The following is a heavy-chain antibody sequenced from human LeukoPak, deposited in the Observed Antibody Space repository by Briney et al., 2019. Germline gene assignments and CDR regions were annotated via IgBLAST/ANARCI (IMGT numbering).Heavy chain of an antibody. Sequence: KASETLSFTCTVSGGSISSSIHYWAWVRQPPGKGLEWLATISESGTTYYNPSLKSRVTISVDTSKIQFSLNLGSVTAADTAVYYCARLVPPYGPGSPHPHQFDYWGQGTLVIVPS. CDR2: ISESGTT. J-gene: IGHJ4*02. CDR1: GGSISSSIHY. V-gene: IGHV4-39*01. CDR3: ARLVPPYGPGSPHPHQFDY. D-gene: IGHD3-10*01.